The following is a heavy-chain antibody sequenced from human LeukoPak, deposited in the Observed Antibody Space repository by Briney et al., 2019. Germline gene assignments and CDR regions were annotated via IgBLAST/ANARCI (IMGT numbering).Heavy chain of an antibody. CDR2: INPNSGGT. CDR1: GYTFTGYY. CDR3: AREGSRYGDPIDY. Sequence: VASVKVSCKASGYTFTGYYMHWVRQAPGQGLEWMGWINPNSGGTNYAQKFQGWVTMTRDTSISTAYMELSRLRSDDTAVYYCAREGSRYGDPIDYWGQGTLVTVSS. D-gene: IGHD4-17*01. V-gene: IGHV1-2*04. J-gene: IGHJ4*02.